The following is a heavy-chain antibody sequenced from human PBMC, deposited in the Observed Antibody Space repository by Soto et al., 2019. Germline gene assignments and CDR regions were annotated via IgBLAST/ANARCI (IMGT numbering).Heavy chain of an antibody. CDR3: VRQGIDYLHGLVDV. D-gene: IGHD4-17*01. CDR2: VYYTGDT. Sequence: QVQLQQSGPRLVKPSETLSLTCTVSSGPDRSHNWVWIRQPPGRGREWIGYVYYTGDTAYNPSLRGRVTISADTSTNDISLTLNSVTAADTAVYYCVRQGIDYLHGLVDVWGQGTTVSVSS. J-gene: IGHJ6*02. V-gene: IGHV4-59*08. CDR1: SGPDRSHN.